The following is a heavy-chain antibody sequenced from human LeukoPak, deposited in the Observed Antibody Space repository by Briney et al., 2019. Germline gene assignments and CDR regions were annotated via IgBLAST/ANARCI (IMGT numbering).Heavy chain of an antibody. J-gene: IGHJ4*02. Sequence: PGGSLRLSCVVSGFTFGSYWMSWVRQAPGQGLEWVANMKQDGSEKYYVDSVKGRFTISRDNAKNSLYLQMSSLRAEDTAVYYCARGPLDSADYSFDYWGQGALVTASS. D-gene: IGHD3-22*01. CDR1: GFTFGSYW. CDR2: MKQDGSEK. CDR3: ARGPLDSADYSFDY. V-gene: IGHV3-7*03.